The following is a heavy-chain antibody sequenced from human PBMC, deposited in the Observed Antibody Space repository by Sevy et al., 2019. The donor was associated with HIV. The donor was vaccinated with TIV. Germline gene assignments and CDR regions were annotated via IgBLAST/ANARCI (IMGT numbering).Heavy chain of an antibody. D-gene: IGHD3-3*01. CDR3: AKDPSRVLDRDY. V-gene: IGHV3-23*01. CDR2: ISAGGGSA. J-gene: IGHJ4*02. CDR1: GFTFSNYA. Sequence: GGSLRLSCAASGFTFSNYAMNWVRQAPGKGPEWVSSISAGGGSAYYADSVKGRFTVSRDNSKNTLFLQLNSLSAEDTAVYYCAKDPSRVLDRDYWGQGTLVTVSS.